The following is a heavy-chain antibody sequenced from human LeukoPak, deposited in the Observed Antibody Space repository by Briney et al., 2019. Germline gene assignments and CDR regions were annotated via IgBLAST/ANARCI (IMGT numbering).Heavy chain of an antibody. CDR2: INHSGST. J-gene: IGHJ3*02. Sequence: SETLSLTCAVYGGSFSGYYWSWIRQPPGKGLEWIGEINHSGSTNYNPSLKSRVTISVDTSKNQFSLKLSSVTAADTAVYYCASSGQRDAFDIWGQGTMVTVSS. CDR1: GGSFSGYY. CDR3: ASSGQRDAFDI. V-gene: IGHV4-34*01.